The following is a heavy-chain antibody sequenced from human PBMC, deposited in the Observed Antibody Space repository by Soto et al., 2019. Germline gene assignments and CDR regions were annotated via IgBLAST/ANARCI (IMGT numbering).Heavy chain of an antibody. D-gene: IGHD2-21*02. CDR2: VSGSGGGT. CDR3: ARIGPYCGGDCYPDFDF. Sequence: GGSLRLSCAASGFTFNTYGMTWVRQAPGKGLEWVSTVSGSGGGTYYADSVKGRFTISRVNSKNTMYLQMSNLRTEDTAVYFCARIGPYCGGDCYPDFDFWGLGTPVTVSS. J-gene: IGHJ4*02. CDR1: GFTFNTYG. V-gene: IGHV3-23*01.